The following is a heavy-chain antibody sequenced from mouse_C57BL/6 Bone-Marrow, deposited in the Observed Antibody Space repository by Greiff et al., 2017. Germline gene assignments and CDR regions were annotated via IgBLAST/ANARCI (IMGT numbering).Heavy chain of an antibody. Sequence: EVQVVESGPELVKPGASVKISCKASGYSFTDYNMNWVKQSNGKSLEWIGVINHNYGTTSYNQKFKGKATLTVDQSSSTAYMQLNSLTSEDSAVYYCARWTTVVAPYAMRYWGQGTSVTVSS. CDR2: INHNYGTT. CDR3: ARWTTVVAPYAMRY. CDR1: GYSFTDYN. D-gene: IGHD1-1*01. V-gene: IGHV1-39*01. J-gene: IGHJ4*01.